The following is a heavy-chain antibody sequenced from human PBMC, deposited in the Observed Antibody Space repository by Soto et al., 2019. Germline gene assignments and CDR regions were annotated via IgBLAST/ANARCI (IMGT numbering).Heavy chain of an antibody. Sequence: GGSLRLSCAASGFTFSSYAMYWVLRAPWKGLEWVSTISNSGDTYYADSVEGRFTISRDNSKNSLYLQMNSLRAEDTAVYYCASSFGESPRWGQGTLVTVSS. V-gene: IGHV3-23*01. CDR3: ASSFGESPR. J-gene: IGHJ4*02. D-gene: IGHD3-10*01. CDR2: ISNSGDT. CDR1: GFTFSSYA.